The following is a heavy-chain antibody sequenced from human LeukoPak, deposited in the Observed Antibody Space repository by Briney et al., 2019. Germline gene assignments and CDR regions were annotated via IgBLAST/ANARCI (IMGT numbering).Heavy chain of an antibody. Sequence: GGSLRLSCAASGFTFSSFWMHWGRQAPGKGLVWVSRVNGDGSSTTYADSVKGRFTISRDSAKNTVYLQMNSLRAEDTAAYYCARPQHGDLYAFDIWGHGTMVTVSS. CDR1: GFTFSSFW. CDR2: VNGDGSST. CDR3: ARPQHGDLYAFDI. D-gene: IGHD4-17*01. J-gene: IGHJ3*02. V-gene: IGHV3-74*01.